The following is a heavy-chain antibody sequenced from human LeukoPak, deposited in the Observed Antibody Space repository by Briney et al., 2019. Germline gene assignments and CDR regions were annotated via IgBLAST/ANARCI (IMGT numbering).Heavy chain of an antibody. V-gene: IGHV3-11*01. J-gene: IGHJ4*02. D-gene: IGHD5-12*01. CDR2: IRDSASTI. Sequence: PGGSLRLSCAASGFTFSDYYMSWIRQAPGKGLEWVSYIRDSASTIYYADSVKGRFTISRDNAKNSLYLRMNSLRAEDTAIYYCARGGYNGYDNIDYWGQGTLVTVSS. CDR3: ARGGYNGYDNIDY. CDR1: GFTFSDYY.